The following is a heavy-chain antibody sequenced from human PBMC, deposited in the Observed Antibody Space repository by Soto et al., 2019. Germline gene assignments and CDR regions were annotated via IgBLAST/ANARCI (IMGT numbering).Heavy chain of an antibody. CDR1: GFTFSSYG. D-gene: IGHD6-13*01. V-gene: IGHV3-33*01. Sequence: VGSLRLSCAASGFTFSSYGMHWVRQAPGKGLEWVAVIWYDGSNKYYADSVKGRFTITRDNSKNTLYLQMNSLRAEDTAVYYCARDGALIAAAGSHYGMDVWGQGTTVTVSS. CDR3: ARDGALIAAAGSHYGMDV. J-gene: IGHJ6*02. CDR2: IWYDGSNK.